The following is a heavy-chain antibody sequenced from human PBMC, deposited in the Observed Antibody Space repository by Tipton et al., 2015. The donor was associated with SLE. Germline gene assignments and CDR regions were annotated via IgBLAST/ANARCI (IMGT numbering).Heavy chain of an antibody. CDR1: GFNFGDYA. V-gene: IGHV3-49*04. CDR2: IRINSYGGSK. CDR3: ARADTSRGAFDV. Sequence: SLRLSCTTSGFNFGDYAMAWVRQGPGKVLEWISFIRINSYGGSKAYAESVRGRFTISRDDSKGIAYLQMTSLKSDDTALYYCARADTSRGAFDVWGQGTMVTVSS. J-gene: IGHJ3*01.